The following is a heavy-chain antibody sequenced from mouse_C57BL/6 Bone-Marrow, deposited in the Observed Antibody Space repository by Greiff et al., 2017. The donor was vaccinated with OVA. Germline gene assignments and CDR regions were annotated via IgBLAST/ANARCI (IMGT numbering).Heavy chain of an antibody. D-gene: IGHD2-2*01. J-gene: IGHJ3*01. CDR2: IYPRSGNT. CDR1: GYTFTSYG. V-gene: IGHV1-81*01. Sequence: QVQLQHSGAELARPGASVKLSCKASGYTFTSYGISWVKQRTGQGLEWIGEIYPRSGNTYYNEKFKGKATLTADKSSSTAYMELRSLTSEDSAVYFCARGLRRFAYWGQGTLVTVSA. CDR3: ARGLRRFAY.